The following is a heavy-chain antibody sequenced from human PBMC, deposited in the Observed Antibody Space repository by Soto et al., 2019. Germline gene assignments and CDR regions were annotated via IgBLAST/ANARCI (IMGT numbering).Heavy chain of an antibody. D-gene: IGHD3-3*01. V-gene: IGHV3-23*01. J-gene: IGHJ4*02. CDR1: GFSFSTYA. Sequence: PGGSLRLSCAASGFSFSTYAMSWVRQAPGKGLEWVSSISGSGASTYYADSVKGRFTISRDNSKNALYLQMNSLRAEDTAVYYCAVLQWSHYWGQGTLVTVSS. CDR2: ISGSGAST. CDR3: AVLQWSHY.